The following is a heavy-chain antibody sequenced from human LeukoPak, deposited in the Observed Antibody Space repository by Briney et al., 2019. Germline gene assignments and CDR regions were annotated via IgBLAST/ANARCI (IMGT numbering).Heavy chain of an antibody. V-gene: IGHV7-4-1*02. CDR1: GYTFTGYY. Sequence: ASVKVSCKASGYTFTGYYIHWVRQAPGQGLEWMGWINTNTGNPTYAQGFTGRFVFSLDTSVSTAYLQISSLKAEDTAVYYCARNDFWSGYYKGGPDAFDIWGQGTMVTVSS. CDR3: ARNDFWSGYYKGGPDAFDI. D-gene: IGHD3-3*01. J-gene: IGHJ3*02. CDR2: INTNTGNP.